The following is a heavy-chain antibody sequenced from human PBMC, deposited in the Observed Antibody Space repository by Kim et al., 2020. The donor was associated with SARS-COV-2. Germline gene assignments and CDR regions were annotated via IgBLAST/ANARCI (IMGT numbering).Heavy chain of an antibody. V-gene: IGHV3-33*01. CDR3: ARDCSGGSCYSRYYYGMDV. D-gene: IGHD2-15*01. J-gene: IGHJ6*02. CDR2: IWYDGSNK. CDR1: GFTFSSYG. Sequence: GGSLRLSCAASGFTFSSYGMHWVRQAPGKGLEWVAVIWYDGSNKYYADSVKGRFTISRDNSKNTLYLQMNSLRAEDTAVYYCARDCSGGSCYSRYYYGMDVWGQRTTVTVSS.